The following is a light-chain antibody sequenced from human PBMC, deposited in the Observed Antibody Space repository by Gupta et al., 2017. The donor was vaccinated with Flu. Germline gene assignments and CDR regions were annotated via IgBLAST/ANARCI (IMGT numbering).Light chain of an antibody. Sequence: TLSVSPGERATLSCRASQSVSSNLASYQQRPGQAPRLLIYCASTSATGITGSFSGSRSGTAFTLPISTLQSEDFAVYYCQQYNNRPPMFTFGQGTKVEIK. CDR2: CAS. J-gene: IGKJ2*01. V-gene: IGKV3-15*01. CDR3: QQYNNRPPMFT. CDR1: QSVSSN.